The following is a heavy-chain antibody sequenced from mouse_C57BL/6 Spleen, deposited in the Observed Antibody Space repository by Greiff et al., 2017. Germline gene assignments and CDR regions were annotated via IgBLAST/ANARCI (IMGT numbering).Heavy chain of an antibody. Sequence: DVKLVESGPGLVKPSQSLSLTCSVTGYSITSGYYWNWIRQFPGNKLEWMGYISYDGSNNYNPSLKNRISITRDTSKNQFFLKLNSVTTEDTATYYCARAPFLLPDYWGQGTTLTVSS. CDR1: GYSITSGYY. CDR2: ISYDGSN. J-gene: IGHJ2*01. D-gene: IGHD1-1*01. CDR3: ARAPFLLPDY. V-gene: IGHV3-6*01.